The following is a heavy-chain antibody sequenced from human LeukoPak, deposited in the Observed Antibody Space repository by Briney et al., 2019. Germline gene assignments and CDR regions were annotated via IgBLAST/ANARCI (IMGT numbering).Heavy chain of an antibody. J-gene: IGHJ6*02. Sequence: ASVKVSCKASGYTFTSYYMHWVRQAPGQGLEWMGWINPNSGGTNYAQKFQGRVTMTRDTSISTAYMELSRLRSDDTAVYYCARDPREYYYDSSGYYYGSGEWGGTAYYYYGMDVWGQGTTVTVSS. D-gene: IGHD3-22*01. CDR1: GYTFTSYY. CDR3: ARDPREYYYDSSGYYYGSGEWGGTAYYYYGMDV. CDR2: INPNSGGT. V-gene: IGHV1-2*02.